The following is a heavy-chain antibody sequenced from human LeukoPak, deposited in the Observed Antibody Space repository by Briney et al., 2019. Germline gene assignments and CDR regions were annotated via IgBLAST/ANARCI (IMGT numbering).Heavy chain of an antibody. CDR1: GFTFSSYA. J-gene: IGHJ4*02. D-gene: IGHD6-19*01. CDR3: ARLAVDLHLWRYYFDY. CDR2: ISYDGSNK. V-gene: IGHV3-30*04. Sequence: GRALRLSCAASGFTFSSYAMHWVRQAPGKGLEWVAVISYDGSNKYYADSVKGRFTISRDHSKNTLYLQMNSLRAEDTAVYYCARLAVDLHLWRYYFDYWGQGTLVSVS.